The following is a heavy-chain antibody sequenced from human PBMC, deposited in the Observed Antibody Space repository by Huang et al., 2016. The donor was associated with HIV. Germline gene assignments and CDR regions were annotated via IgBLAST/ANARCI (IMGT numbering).Heavy chain of an antibody. Sequence: EVELVESGGGLVKPGGSLRLSCAASGFAFSSYGMNWVRQAAGNGCEWVAFIGSDSSYIYYADAVKGRVTISRDNAKSSIYLQLDSLRAEDTAVYYCAYQQWLVGGLNHWGQGTLVVVSS. CDR1: GFAFSSYG. D-gene: IGHD6-19*01. V-gene: IGHV3-21*02. J-gene: IGHJ5*02. CDR2: IGSDSSYI. CDR3: AYQQWLVGGLNH.